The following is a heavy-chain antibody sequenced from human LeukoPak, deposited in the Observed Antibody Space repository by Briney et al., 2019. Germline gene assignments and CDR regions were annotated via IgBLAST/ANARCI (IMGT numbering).Heavy chain of an antibody. V-gene: IGHV4-39*01. Sequence: SETLSHTCTVSGGSISTTNYYWAWIRQPPGKGLEWIGTIYYSGTTYYNPSLRSRVTISVDTSKNHFSLKLSSVTAADTAVYYCAKHRITVAGENFDYWGQGTLVTVSS. CDR3: AKHRITVAGENFDY. J-gene: IGHJ4*02. CDR1: GGSISTTNYY. CDR2: IYYSGTT. D-gene: IGHD6-19*01.